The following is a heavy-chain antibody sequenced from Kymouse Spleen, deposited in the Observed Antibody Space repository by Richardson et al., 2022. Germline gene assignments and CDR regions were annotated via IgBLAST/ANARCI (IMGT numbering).Heavy chain of an antibody. D-gene: IGHD3-10*01. J-gene: IGHJ5*02. V-gene: IGHV4-39*01. Sequence: QLQLQESGPGLVKPSETLSLTCTVSGGSISSSSYYWGWIRQPPGKGLEWIGSIYYSGSTYYNPSLKSRVTISVDTSKNQFSLKLSSVTAADTAVYYCARQLGTMVRGVIIHNWFDPWGQGTLVTVSS. CDR2: IYYSGST. CDR3: ARQLGTMVRGVIIHNWFDP. CDR1: GGSISSSSYY.